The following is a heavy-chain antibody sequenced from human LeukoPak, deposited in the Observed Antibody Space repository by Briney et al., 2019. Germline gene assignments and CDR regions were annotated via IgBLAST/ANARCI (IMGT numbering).Heavy chain of an antibody. V-gene: IGHV4-39*07. CDR2: IYYSGST. Sequence: SETLSLTCTVSGGSISSSTYYWGWIRQPPGKGLEWIGNIYYSGSTYYNPSLKSRVTISVDTSKNQFSLKLSSVTAADTAVYYCAKGHVLRYFDWLTHDAFDIWGQGTMVTVSS. J-gene: IGHJ3*02. CDR1: GGSISSSTYY. CDR3: AKGHVLRYFDWLTHDAFDI. D-gene: IGHD3-9*01.